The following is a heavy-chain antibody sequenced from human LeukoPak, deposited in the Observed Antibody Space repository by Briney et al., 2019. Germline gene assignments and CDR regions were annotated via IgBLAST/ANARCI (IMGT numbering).Heavy chain of an antibody. D-gene: IGHD3-10*01. Sequence: GGSLRLSCAASEFTFSDYAMHWVRQAPGKGLEWVAVISYDGSNEYYADSVKGRFTISRDNSKNTLFLHMNSLRTGDTAVYYCAKEGDYYGSGSYSRWGDYWGQGTLVTVSS. V-gene: IGHV3-30*18. CDR3: AKEGDYYGSGSYSRWGDY. CDR1: EFTFSDYA. J-gene: IGHJ4*02. CDR2: ISYDGSNE.